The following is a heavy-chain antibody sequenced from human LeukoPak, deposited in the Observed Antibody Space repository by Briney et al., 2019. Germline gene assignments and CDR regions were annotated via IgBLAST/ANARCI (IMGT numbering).Heavy chain of an antibody. V-gene: IGHV3-23*01. Sequence: GGSLRLSCAASGFTFSSYGMHWVRQAPGKGLEWVSAISGSGGSTYYADSVKGRFTISRDNSKNTLYLQMNSLRAEDTAVYYCARMQATSIAGRKWFDPWGQGTLVTVSS. CDR3: ARMQATSIAGRKWFDP. D-gene: IGHD6-6*01. CDR1: GFTFSSYG. J-gene: IGHJ5*02. CDR2: ISGSGGST.